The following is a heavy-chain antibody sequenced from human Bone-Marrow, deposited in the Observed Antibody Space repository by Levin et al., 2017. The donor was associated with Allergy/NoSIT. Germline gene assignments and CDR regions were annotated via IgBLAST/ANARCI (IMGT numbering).Heavy chain of an antibody. J-gene: IGHJ4*01. V-gene: IGHV3-30-3*01. CDR2: ILDDGINT. Sequence: GGSLRLSCEASGFSFRTYVMHWVRQAPGKGLECVAIILDDGINTYHADSVKGRFTISRDNSRNSLFLEMTSLTVEDTAVYYCARAFVGVAGALDYWGHGTQVTVSS. CDR1: GFSFRTYV. D-gene: IGHD1-26*01. CDR3: ARAFVGVAGALDY.